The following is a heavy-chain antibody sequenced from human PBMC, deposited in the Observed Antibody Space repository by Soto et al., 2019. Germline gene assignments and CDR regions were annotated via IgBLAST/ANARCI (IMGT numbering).Heavy chain of an antibody. CDR1: GGTFSSYA. D-gene: IGHD5-12*01. J-gene: IGHJ3*02. CDR2: IIPIFGTA. CDR3: ARGEVAIDAFDI. Sequence: SVKVCCKASGGTFSSYAISWVRQAPGQGLEWMGGIIPIFGTANYAQKFQGRVTITADESTSTAYMELSSLRSEDTAVYYCARGEVAIDAFDIWGQGTMVTVSS. V-gene: IGHV1-69*13.